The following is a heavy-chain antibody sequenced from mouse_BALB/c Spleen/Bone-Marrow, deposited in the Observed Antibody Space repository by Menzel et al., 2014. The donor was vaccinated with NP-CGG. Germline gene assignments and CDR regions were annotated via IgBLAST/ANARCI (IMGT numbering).Heavy chain of an antibody. CDR3: XRAYYGNYPYAMDY. Sequence: EVQLVESGAELVKPGASVKSSCTASGFNIKDTYMHWVKQRPEQGLEWIGRIDPANGNTKYDPKFQGKATITADTSSNTAYLQLSSLTSEDTAVYFXXRAYYGNYPYAMDYWGQGTSVTVSS. V-gene: IGHV14-3*02. J-gene: IGHJ4*01. D-gene: IGHD2-10*01. CDR2: IDPANGNT. CDR1: GFNIKDTY.